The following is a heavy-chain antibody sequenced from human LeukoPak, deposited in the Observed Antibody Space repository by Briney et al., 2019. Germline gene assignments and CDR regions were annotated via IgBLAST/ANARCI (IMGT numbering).Heavy chain of an antibody. CDR3: ARGCRGDHFDY. J-gene: IGHJ4*02. CDR1: GDSMSTSY. Sequence: SETLSLTCTVSGDSMSTSYWSWIRQPLGKGLEWIGYFYHSGTDYNPSLKSRVTISGDMSNNQFSLKLSSVTAADTAIYYCARGCRGDHFDYWGQGTLVSVSS. CDR2: FYHSGT. V-gene: IGHV4-59*01. D-gene: IGHD3-16*01.